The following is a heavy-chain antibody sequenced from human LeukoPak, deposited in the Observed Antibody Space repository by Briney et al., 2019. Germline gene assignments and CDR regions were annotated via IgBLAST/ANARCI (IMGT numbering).Heavy chain of an antibody. CDR3: ARGGGLGV. J-gene: IGHJ6*02. Sequence: GGSLRLSCVASGFTVSSNYMSWVRQAPGKGLEWVASINHNGNVNYYVDSVKGRFTISRDNAKNSLYLQMSNLRAEDTAVYFCARGGGLGVWGQGANVNVSS. CDR1: GFTVSSNY. CDR2: INHNGNVN. D-gene: IGHD3-10*01. V-gene: IGHV3-7*03.